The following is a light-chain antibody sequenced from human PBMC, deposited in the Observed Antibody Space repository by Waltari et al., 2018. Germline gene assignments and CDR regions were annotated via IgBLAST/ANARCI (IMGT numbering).Light chain of an antibody. CDR3: QSYDSTNVL. V-gene: IGLV1-40*01. Sequence: QSVLTQPPSVSGAPGQRVTISCTGSDSDIGAGSDVYWYQQLPRTAPKLLIYATNTRPAGFPHRLSGSKSGTSASLVISGLQAEDEADYYCQSYDSTNVLFGGGTKLTVL. CDR1: DSDIGAGSD. CDR2: ATN. J-gene: IGLJ2*01.